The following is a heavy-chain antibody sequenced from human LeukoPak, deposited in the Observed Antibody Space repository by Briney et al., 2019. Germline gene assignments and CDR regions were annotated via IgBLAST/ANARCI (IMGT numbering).Heavy chain of an antibody. CDR2: IYYSGST. J-gene: IGHJ4*02. Sequence: SETLSLTCTVSGGSISSSSYYWGWIRQPPGKGLEWIVSIYYSGSTYYNPSLKSRVTISVDTSKNQFSLKLSSVTAADTAVYYCALDLFGELSYWGQGTLVTVSS. CDR3: ALDLFGELSY. D-gene: IGHD3-10*02. V-gene: IGHV4-39*01. CDR1: GGSISSSSYY.